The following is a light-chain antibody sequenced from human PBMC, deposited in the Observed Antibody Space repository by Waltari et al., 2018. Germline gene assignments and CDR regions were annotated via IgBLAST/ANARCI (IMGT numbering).Light chain of an antibody. CDR1: QSVLYSSNNKNY. J-gene: IGKJ2*02. V-gene: IGKV4-1*01. CDR2: WAS. CDR3: QQYYSTRGT. Sequence: DIVMTQSPDSLAVSLGERATINCKSSQSVLYSSNNKNYLAWYQQKPGQPPKLLIYWASTRESGVPDRFSGSGSGTDFTLTISSLQAEDVAVYYCQQYYSTRGTFGQGTKREIK.